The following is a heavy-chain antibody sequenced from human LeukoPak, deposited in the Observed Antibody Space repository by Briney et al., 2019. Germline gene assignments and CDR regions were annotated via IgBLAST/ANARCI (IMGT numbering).Heavy chain of an antibody. D-gene: IGHD6-19*01. CDR2: INHSGST. CDR1: GGSFSGYY. J-gene: IGHJ4*02. CDR3: ARGQWLDND. V-gene: IGHV4-34*01. Sequence: SETLSLTCAVYGGSFSGYYWSWIRQPPGKGLEWIGEINHSGSTNYNPSLKSRVTIPVDTSKNQFSLKLNSLTAADTAVYYCARGQWLDNDWGQGTLVTVSS.